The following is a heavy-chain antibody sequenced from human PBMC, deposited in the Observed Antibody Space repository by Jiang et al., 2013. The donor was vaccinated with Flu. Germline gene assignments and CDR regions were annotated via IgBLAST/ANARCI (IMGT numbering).Heavy chain of an antibody. CDR1: GYNFASYN. J-gene: IGHJ5*02. CDR3: ARSAITGTTKWFDP. Sequence: SGAEVKNPGASVKVSCKASGYNFASYNMHWVRQAPGQGLEWMGIINPSGGSTSFAQKFQGRVTVTRDTSTTTVYMELSSLRSEDTAVYYCARSAITGTTKWFDPWGQGTLVTVSS. D-gene: IGHD1-7*01. CDR2: INPSGGST. V-gene: IGHV1-46*01.